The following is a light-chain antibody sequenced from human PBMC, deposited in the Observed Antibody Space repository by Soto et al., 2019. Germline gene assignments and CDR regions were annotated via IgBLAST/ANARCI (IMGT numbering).Light chain of an antibody. J-gene: IGLJ1*01. CDR3: QVWDSSSDHYV. Sequence: SYELTQPPSVSVAPGKTARITCGGSNIGSESVHWYQQKSGQAPMLVIYYNSDRPSGIPERFSGSSSGNTATLTISRVEAGDEADYYCQVWDSSSDHYVFGTGTKVTVL. V-gene: IGLV3-21*04. CDR2: YNS. CDR1: NIGSES.